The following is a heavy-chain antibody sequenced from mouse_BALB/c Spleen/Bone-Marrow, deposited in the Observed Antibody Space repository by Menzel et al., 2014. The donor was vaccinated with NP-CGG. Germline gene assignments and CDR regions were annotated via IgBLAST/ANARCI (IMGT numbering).Heavy chain of an antibody. CDR2: INPYNGDT. CDR3: SRDYRYDGGAWFAY. J-gene: IGHJ3*01. Sequence: EVQRVESGPELVKPGASMKISCKASGYSFTAYTMNWVKQSHGKNLEWIGLINPYNGDTNYNQKFKGKATLTVDKSSSTAYMELLSLTSEDSAVYYCSRDYRYDGGAWFAYWGQGTLVTVSA. V-gene: IGHV1-18*01. CDR1: GYSFTAYT. D-gene: IGHD2-14*01.